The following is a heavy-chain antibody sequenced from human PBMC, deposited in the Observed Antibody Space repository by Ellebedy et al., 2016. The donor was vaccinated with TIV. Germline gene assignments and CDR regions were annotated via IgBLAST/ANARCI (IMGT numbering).Heavy chain of an antibody. CDR3: ARDFNWASDY. CDR1: GFSFSDYW. CDR2: IREDGGDK. D-gene: IGHD7-27*01. J-gene: IGHJ4*02. Sequence: GESLKISCATSGFSFSDYWLAWVRQAPGKGLEWVANIREDGGDKYYLDSVKGRFTISRDNAKNSLFLQMNSLRDEDTAVYYCARDFNWASDYWGQGTLVTVSS. V-gene: IGHV3-7*01.